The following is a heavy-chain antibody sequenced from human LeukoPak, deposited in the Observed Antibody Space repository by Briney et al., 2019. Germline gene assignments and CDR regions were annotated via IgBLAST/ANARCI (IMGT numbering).Heavy chain of an antibody. CDR2: IYPGDSDT. CDR1: GYSFTIYW. CDR3: ARSLYGDYAYFDY. Sequence: GESLKISCKGSGYSFTIYWIGWVRQMPGRGLEWMGIIYPGDSDTRYSPSFQGQVTISADKSISTAYLQWSSLKASDTAMYYCARSLYGDYAYFDYWGQGTLVTASS. J-gene: IGHJ4*02. D-gene: IGHD4-17*01. V-gene: IGHV5-51*01.